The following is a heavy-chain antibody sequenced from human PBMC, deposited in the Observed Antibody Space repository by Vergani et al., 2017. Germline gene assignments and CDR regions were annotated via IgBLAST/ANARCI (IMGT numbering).Heavy chain of an antibody. CDR3: VRVNKPQFIAAAGPFDY. Sequence: EVQLVESGGGLVQPGGSLRLSCSASGFTFSSYAMHWVRQAPGKGLEYVSAISSNGGSTYYADSVKGRFTISRDNSKNTLYLQMSSLRAEDTAVYYSVRVNKPQFIAAAGPFDYWGQGTLVTVSS. CDR2: ISSNGGST. CDR1: GFTFSSYA. V-gene: IGHV3-64D*06. D-gene: IGHD6-13*01. J-gene: IGHJ4*02.